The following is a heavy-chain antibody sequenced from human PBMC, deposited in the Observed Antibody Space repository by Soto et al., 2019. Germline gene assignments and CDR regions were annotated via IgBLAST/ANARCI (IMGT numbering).Heavy chain of an antibody. CDR3: ARSGYIVVSMDV. CDR1: GGTFSSYA. V-gene: IGHV1-69*13. CDR2: IIPIFGTA. J-gene: IGHJ6*02. Sequence: SVKVSWKASGGTFSSYAISWVRQAPGQGLEWMGGIIPIFGTANYAQKFQGRVTITADESTSTAYMELSSLRSEDTAVYCCARSGYIVVSMDVWGQGTTVTVSS. D-gene: IGHD2-15*01.